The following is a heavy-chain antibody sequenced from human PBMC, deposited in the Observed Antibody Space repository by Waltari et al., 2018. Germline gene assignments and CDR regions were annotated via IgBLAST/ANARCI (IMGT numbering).Heavy chain of an antibody. V-gene: IGHV3-48*04. D-gene: IGHD4-17*01. J-gene: IGHJ4*02. Sequence: EVQLVESGGVLVQPGGSLRLSCAASGFTFSTYSMNWVRQAPGKGLEWVSYISSSSSTIYYADSVKGRFTISRDNAKNSLYLQMNSLRAEDTAVYYCARDKYGDLDYWGQGTLVTVSS. CDR2: ISSSSSTI. CDR1: GFTFSTYS. CDR3: ARDKYGDLDY.